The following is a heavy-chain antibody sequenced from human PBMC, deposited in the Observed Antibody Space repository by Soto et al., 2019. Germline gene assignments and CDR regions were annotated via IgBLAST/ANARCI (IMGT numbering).Heavy chain of an antibody. CDR1: GLTFNSYW. CDR3: ARGRTFDP. J-gene: IGHJ5*02. Sequence: EVQLVESGGGLVQPGGSLRLSCAASGLTFNSYWMHWVRQAPGKGLVWVSRINSDGSTTNYADSVKGRFTTSRDNAKNTLSLQMTSLRAEDTAVYYCARGRTFDPWGQGTLVTVSS. CDR2: INSDGSTT. V-gene: IGHV3-74*01.